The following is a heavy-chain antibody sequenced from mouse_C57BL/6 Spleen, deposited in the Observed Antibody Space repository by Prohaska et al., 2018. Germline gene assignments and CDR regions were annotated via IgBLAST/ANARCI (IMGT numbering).Heavy chain of an antibody. J-gene: IGHJ3*01. Sequence: EVKLEESGGGLVQPGGSMKLSCVASGFTFSNSWMNWVRQSPEKGLEWVAQIRLKSDNYATHYAESVKGSFTISRDDSKSSVYLQMNNLRAEDTGIYYCTAPLHAYWGQGTLVTVSA. V-gene: IGHV6-3*01. CDR1: GFTFSNSW. CDR2: IRLKSDNYAT. D-gene: IGHD2-10*01. CDR3: TAPLHAY.